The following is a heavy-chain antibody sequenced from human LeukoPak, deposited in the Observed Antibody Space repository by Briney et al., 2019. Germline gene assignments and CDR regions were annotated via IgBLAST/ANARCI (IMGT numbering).Heavy chain of an antibody. CDR3: AKCVSGTFASDY. D-gene: IGHD3-10*01. Sequence: QPGRSLRLSCAASGFTFSSYGMHWVRQAPGKGLEWVAVVSFDGSKKYYADSVQGRFTISRDNSKNMLYLQMNSLRVDDTAVYYCAKCVSGTFASDYWGHGTLVTASS. V-gene: IGHV3-30*18. J-gene: IGHJ4*01. CDR2: VSFDGSKK. CDR1: GFTFSSYG.